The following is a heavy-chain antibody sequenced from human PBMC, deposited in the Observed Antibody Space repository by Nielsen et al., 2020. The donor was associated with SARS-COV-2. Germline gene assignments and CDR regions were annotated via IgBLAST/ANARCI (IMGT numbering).Heavy chain of an antibody. V-gene: IGHV3-74*01. CDR3: TRDGHHWDLDN. CDR1: GFTFSNYW. J-gene: IGHJ4*02. Sequence: GESLKISCAASGFTFSNYWMHWVRQAPGTGLVWVARVSMDGRGTNYADSVKGRFTISRDNAENTLHLDMSNLRVGDSAVYYCTRDGHHWDLDNWGQGALVTVSS. CDR2: VSMDGRGT. D-gene: IGHD7-27*01.